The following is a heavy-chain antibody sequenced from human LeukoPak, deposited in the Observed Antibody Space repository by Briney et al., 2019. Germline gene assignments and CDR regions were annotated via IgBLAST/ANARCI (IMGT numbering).Heavy chain of an antibody. CDR1: GGSISSYY. J-gene: IGHJ4*02. D-gene: IGHD3-16*01. CDR3: ARYGLIRGFEY. V-gene: IGHV4-59*01. CDR2: IYYSGST. Sequence: SEALSLTCTVSGGSISSYYWSWIRQPPGKELEWIGYIYYSGSTNYSPSLKSRVTISVDTSKNQFSLKLSSVTAADTAVYYCARYGLIRGFEYWGQGTLVTVSS.